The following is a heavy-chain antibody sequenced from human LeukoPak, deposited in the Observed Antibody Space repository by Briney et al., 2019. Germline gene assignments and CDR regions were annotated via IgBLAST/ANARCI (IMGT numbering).Heavy chain of an antibody. D-gene: IGHD6-13*01. CDR1: GYTFTYYY. V-gene: IGHV1-46*01. J-gene: IGHJ6*04. CDR2: INPSGGST. Sequence: GASVKISCKASGYTFTYYYMHWVRQAPGQGLEWMEIINPSGGSTTYAQNFQGRVTMTKDTSTNTVYMELSSLRSEDTAIYYCARDQEDGSIWYRDYYQYYGLDVWGKGTTVTVSS. CDR3: ARDQEDGSIWYRDYYQYYGLDV.